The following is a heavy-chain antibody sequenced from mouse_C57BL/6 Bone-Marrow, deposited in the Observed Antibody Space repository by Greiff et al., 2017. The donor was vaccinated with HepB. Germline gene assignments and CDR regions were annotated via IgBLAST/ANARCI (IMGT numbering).Heavy chain of an antibody. V-gene: IGHV6-3*01. CDR3: TGVTTPFDY. D-gene: IGHD1-1*01. J-gene: IGHJ2*01. CDR2: IRLKSDNYAT. Sequence: EVQLQESGGGLVQPGGSMKLSCVASGFTFSNYWMNWVRQSPEKGLEWVAQIRLKSDNYATHYAESVKGRFTISRDDSKSSVYLQMNNLRAEDTGIYYCTGVTTPFDYWGQGTTLTVSS. CDR1: GFTFSNYW.